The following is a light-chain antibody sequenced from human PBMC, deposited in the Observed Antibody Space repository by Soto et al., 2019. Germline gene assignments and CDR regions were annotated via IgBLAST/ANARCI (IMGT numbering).Light chain of an antibody. CDR2: GAS. CDR3: QQYTDWPTT. V-gene: IGKV3-15*01. J-gene: IGKJ1*01. Sequence: MTQSPSSVSASVGDRVTITCRASQSVRTTVAWYHQRPGQAPRLLIYGASTRATGVPDRFSGGGSGTDFTLTVTSLQSEDFGIYYCQQYTDWPTTFGRGTKVEIK. CDR1: QSVRTT.